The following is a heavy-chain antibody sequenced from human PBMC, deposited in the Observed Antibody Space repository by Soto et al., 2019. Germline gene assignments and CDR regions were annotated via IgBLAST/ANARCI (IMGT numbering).Heavy chain of an antibody. V-gene: IGHV4-59*01. CDR2: VYYTGST. D-gene: IGHD3-22*01. J-gene: IGHJ3*02. CDR3: ARGCYDSRGQSNTFDI. CDR1: GASISSSY. Sequence: TLSLTCTVSGASISSSYWSWIRQSPGKGLQWIGYVYYTGSTNYHPSLESRVTILIDTSKNQFSLKLTSVTAADTAIYYCARGCYDSRGQSNTFDIWGQGTMVTVSS.